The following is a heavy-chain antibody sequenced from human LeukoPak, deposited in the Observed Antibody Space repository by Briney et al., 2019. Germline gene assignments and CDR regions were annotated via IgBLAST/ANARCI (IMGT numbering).Heavy chain of an antibody. CDR3: ARGRYSSRSGGYYFDI. CDR2: IKKDGIEK. Sequence: PGGSLRLSCVVSGFTLSSDWMSWVRQAPGKGLEWVANIKKDGIEKYYVESVKGRFTTSRDNAKNSLSLQMNSLRAEDTAVYYCARGRYSSRSGGYYFDIWGQGTLVTVSS. CDR1: GFTLSSDW. J-gene: IGHJ4*02. D-gene: IGHD2-2*01. V-gene: IGHV3-7*01.